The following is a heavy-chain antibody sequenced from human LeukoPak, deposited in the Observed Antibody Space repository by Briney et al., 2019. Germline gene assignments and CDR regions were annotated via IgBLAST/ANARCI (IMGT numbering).Heavy chain of an antibody. CDR1: GFTFSIYA. V-gene: IGHV3-30-3*01. J-gene: IGHJ4*02. CDR2: ISYDGSNK. D-gene: IGHD6-13*01. CDR3: ATLWGAAAGSLFDY. Sequence: GGSLRLSCAASGFTFSIYAMHWVRQAPGKGLEWVAVISYDGSNKYYADSVKGRFTISRDNSKNTLYLQMNSLRAEDTAVYYCATLWGAAAGSLFDYWGQGTLVTVSS.